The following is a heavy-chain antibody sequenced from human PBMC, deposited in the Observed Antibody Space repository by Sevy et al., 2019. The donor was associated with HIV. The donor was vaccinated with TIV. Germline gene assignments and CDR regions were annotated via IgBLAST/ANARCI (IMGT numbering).Heavy chain of an antibody. Sequence: SETLSLTCTVSGGSISTHYWSWIRQPPGKGLEWIGYIQYSGSTNNNPSLKSRVTISIDTSKNQFSLKLSSVTAADPAVYYCARVGAWYYGSTGNAFDIWGQGTMVTVSS. V-gene: IGHV4-59*11. CDR1: GGSISTHY. J-gene: IGHJ3*02. D-gene: IGHD3-10*01. CDR2: IQYSGST. CDR3: ARVGAWYYGSTGNAFDI.